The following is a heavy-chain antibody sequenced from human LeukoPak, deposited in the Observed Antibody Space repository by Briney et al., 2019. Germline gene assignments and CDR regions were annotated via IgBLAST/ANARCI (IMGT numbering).Heavy chain of an antibody. J-gene: IGHJ3*02. D-gene: IGHD5-18*01. V-gene: IGHV4-4*07. CDR1: GGSISSYY. CDR3: ARHGGGYSYGYTPHDAFDI. Sequence: SETLSLTCTVSGGSISSYYWSWIRQPAGKGLEWIGRIYTSGSTNYNPSLKSRVTISVDTSKNQLSLKLTSVTAADTAVYYCARHGGGYSYGYTPHDAFDIWGQGTMVTVSS. CDR2: IYTSGST.